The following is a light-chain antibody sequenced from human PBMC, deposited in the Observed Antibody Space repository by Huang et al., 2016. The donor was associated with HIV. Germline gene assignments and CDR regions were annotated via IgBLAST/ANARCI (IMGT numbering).Light chain of an antibody. CDR3: QQYNTYLYT. V-gene: IGKV1-5*03. CDR1: QNINTW. CDR2: RAS. J-gene: IGKJ2*01. Sequence: DIQMTQSPSTLSASVGDRVTITCRASQNINTWLAWYQQKPGKAPDLLIDRASSLQVGVPSIFTGSGSGTEFTLTITSLQPDDLGTYYCQQYNTYLYTFGQGTKLEI.